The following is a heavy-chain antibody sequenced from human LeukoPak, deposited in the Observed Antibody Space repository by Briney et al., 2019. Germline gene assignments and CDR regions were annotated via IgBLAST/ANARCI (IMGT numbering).Heavy chain of an antibody. D-gene: IGHD4-17*01. CDR3: ARGRLRRFDY. J-gene: IGHJ4*02. V-gene: IGHV3-48*03. Sequence: GGSLRLSCAASGFTFSSYEMNWVRQAPGKGLEWVSYISSSGGTTYYADSVKGRFTISRDSAKNSLYLQMNSLRAEDPAVYYCARGRLRRFDYWGQGTLVTVSS. CDR1: GFTFSSYE. CDR2: ISSSGGTT.